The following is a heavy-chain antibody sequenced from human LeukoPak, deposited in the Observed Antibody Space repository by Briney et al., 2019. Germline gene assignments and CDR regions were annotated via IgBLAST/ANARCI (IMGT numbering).Heavy chain of an antibody. CDR3: ARDGTMYHAFDI. Sequence: GSLRLSCAASGLSVSNNYMTWARQAPGKGLEWVSVIYSGGTTKYADSVKGRFTISRDNSKNTVYLQMNSLRAEDTAVYYCARDGTMYHAFDIWGQGTMVTVSS. V-gene: IGHV3-53*01. D-gene: IGHD3-10*02. J-gene: IGHJ3*02. CDR2: IYSGGTT. CDR1: GLSVSNNY.